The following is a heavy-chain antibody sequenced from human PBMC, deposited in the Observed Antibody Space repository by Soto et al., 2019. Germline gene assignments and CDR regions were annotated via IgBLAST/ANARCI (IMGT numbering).Heavy chain of an antibody. J-gene: IGHJ5*02. CDR1: GGSISSSRSY. CDR2: IFYAGNT. CDR3: ARQAAAPRIDLCFDP. Sequence: SETLSLTCNVSGGSISSSRSYWAWFRQPPGKELEWIANIFYAGNTYYNPSLKSRVTVSVDTSKNQFSLKLDSVTAADTAVYYCARQAAAPRIDLCFDPWGQGTLVTVSS. D-gene: IGHD6-13*01. V-gene: IGHV4-39*01.